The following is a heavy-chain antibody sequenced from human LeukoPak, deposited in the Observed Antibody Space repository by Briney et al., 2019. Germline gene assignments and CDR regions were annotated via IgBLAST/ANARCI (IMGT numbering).Heavy chain of an antibody. CDR3: ARVGDHFHWYLDL. CDR2: LYSGSDT. D-gene: IGHD3-10*01. CDR1: GFTVSTKY. Sequence: GGSLRLSCAASGFTVSTKYMNWVRQAPGKGLEWVSILYSGSDTYYAYSVKGRFTISRDSSKNILSLQMNNLRAEDTAVYYCARVGDHFHWYLDLWGRGTLVTVSS. J-gene: IGHJ2*01. V-gene: IGHV3-53*01.